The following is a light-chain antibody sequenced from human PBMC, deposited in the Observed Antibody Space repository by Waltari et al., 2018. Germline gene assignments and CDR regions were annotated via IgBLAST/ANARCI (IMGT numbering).Light chain of an antibody. V-gene: IGKV3-20*01. CDR1: QSVSSSD. CDR2: GAS. CDR3: QQYGRSSWT. J-gene: IGKJ1*01. Sequence: EIVLTQSPGTLSLSTGERAALSCRASQSVSSSDLAWYQQKPGQAPRLIIYGASSRATGIPDRFSGSGSGTDFTLAISRLEPEDFAVYYCQQYGRSSWTFGQGTKVEIK.